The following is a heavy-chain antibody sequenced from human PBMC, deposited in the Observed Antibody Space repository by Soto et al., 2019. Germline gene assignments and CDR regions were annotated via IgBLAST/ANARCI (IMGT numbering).Heavy chain of an antibody. CDR3: ARDQFRSHDAFEM. J-gene: IGHJ3*02. CDR1: GGSISSGGYY. Sequence: SGTLSLTCTVSGGSISSGGYYWSWIRQDPGKGLEWVGYIYYSGSTYYNPSFKSRVTISVDTSKNQFSLKLSSVTAADTAVYYCARDQFRSHDAFEMWSQGTMVTVSS. V-gene: IGHV4-31*03. CDR2: IYYSGST.